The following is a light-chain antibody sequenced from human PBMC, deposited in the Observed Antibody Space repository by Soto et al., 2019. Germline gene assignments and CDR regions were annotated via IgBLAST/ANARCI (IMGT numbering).Light chain of an antibody. Sequence: DIVMTQSPDSLAVSLGERATINCKSSQSILYSSNNKNFLAWYQLKPRQPPRLLIYWASTRQSGFPERFSGSGSGTDFTLTISGLQAEDVAVYYCQQYYGSHPSITFGQGTRLEI. CDR1: QSILYSSNNKNF. CDR2: WAS. V-gene: IGKV4-1*01. J-gene: IGKJ5*01. CDR3: QQYYGSHPSIT.